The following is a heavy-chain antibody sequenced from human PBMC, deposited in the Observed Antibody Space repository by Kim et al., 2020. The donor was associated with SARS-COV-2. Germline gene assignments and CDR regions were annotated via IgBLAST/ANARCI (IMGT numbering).Heavy chain of an antibody. V-gene: IGHV4-39*01. CDR3: ASQGLEWLLSPNWFDP. J-gene: IGHJ5*02. CDR1: GGSISSSSYY. D-gene: IGHD3-3*01. CDR2: IYYSGST. Sequence: SETLSLTCTVSGGSISSSSYYWGWIRQPPGKGLEWIGSIYYSGSTYYNPSLKSRVTISVDTSKNQFSLKLSSVTAADTAVYYCASQGLEWLLSPNWFDPWGQRTLIAVSS.